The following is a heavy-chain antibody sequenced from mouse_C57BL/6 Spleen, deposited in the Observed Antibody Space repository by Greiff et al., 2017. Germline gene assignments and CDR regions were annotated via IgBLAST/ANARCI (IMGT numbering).Heavy chain of an antibody. D-gene: IGHD1-1*01. V-gene: IGHV7-3*01. J-gene: IGHJ3*01. Sequence: EVQLVESGGGLVQPGGSLSLSCAASGFTFTDYYMSWVRQPPGKALEWLGFIRNKANGYTTEYSASVKGRFTISRDNSQSILYLQMNALRAEDSATYYCARYKGESGSSYPLAYWGQGTLVTVSA. CDR1: GFTFTDYY. CDR2: IRNKANGYTT. CDR3: ARYKGESGSSYPLAY.